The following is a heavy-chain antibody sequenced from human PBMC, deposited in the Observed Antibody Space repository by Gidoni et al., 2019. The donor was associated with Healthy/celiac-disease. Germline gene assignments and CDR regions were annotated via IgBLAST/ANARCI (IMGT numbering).Heavy chain of an antibody. D-gene: IGHD3-10*01. CDR2: IKSKTDGRKT. V-gene: IGHV3-15*01. CDR1: GSTFSHAW. CDR3: TTDRVVRGDESDY. J-gene: IGHJ4*02. Sequence: EVQLVAWGGVLVKRGGSRRLCCAASGSTFSHAWMSWVRQAPGKGLEWVGRIKSKTDGRKTDYAAHGKGRFTSSRDDSKNTLYLQMNSLKAEDTSVYYCTTDRVVRGDESDYWGQGTLVTVSS.